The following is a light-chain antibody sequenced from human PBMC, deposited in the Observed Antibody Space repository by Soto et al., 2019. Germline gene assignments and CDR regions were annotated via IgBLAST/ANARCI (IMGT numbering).Light chain of an antibody. CDR3: QQYHNWPIT. CDR2: DAS. Sequence: EIVLTQSPGTLSLSPGERATLSCRASQSVVTSYLAWYQQKYGQSPRLLMYDASTRATGISARFSGSGSGTEFTLTISSLQSEDFAVYYCQQYHNWPITFGQGTRLEIK. CDR1: QSVVTSY. J-gene: IGKJ5*01. V-gene: IGKV3-15*01.